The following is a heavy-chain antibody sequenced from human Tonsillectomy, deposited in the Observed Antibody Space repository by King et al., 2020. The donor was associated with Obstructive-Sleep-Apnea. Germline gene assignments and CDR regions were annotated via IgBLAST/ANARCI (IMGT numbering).Heavy chain of an antibody. V-gene: IGHV4-30-4*01. Sequence: VQLQESGPGLVKPSQTLSLTCTVSGGSMNSGNYYWSWIRQPPGKGLEWIGYIYYSGSTYYNPSLKSRVTISVDTSKNQFSLKLSSVTAADTAVYYCAREGRNESSFDYWGQGTLVTVSS. D-gene: IGHD1-1*01. CDR1: GGSMNSGNYY. CDR2: IYYSGST. CDR3: AREGRNESSFDY. J-gene: IGHJ4*02.